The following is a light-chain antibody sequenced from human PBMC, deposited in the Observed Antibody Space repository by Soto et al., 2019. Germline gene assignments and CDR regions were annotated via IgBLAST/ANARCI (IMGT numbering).Light chain of an antibody. CDR3: QHYDSALRT. J-gene: IGKJ1*01. CDR2: GAS. V-gene: IGKV3-20*01. CDR1: QTISSSH. Sequence: EIVLTQSPGTLSLSPGERATLSCRASQTISSSHLAWYQQKPGQAPRLLIYGASSRATDIPDRFSGSGSGADVTLTISRLKPEDFAGYYCQHYDSALRTFGPGTKGEIK.